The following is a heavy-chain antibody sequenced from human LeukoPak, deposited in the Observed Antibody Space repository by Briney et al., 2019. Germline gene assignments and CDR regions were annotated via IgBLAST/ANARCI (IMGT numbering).Heavy chain of an antibody. CDR3: ARGGYDFWSGYSNWFDP. J-gene: IGHJ5*02. CDR2: IYTSGST. V-gene: IGHV4-61*02. CDR1: GGSISSGSYY. Sequence: PSQTLSLTCTVSGGSISSGSYYWSWIRQPAGKGLEWIGRIYTSGSTNHNPSLKSRVTISVDTSKNQFSLKLSSVTAADTAVYYCARGGYDFWSGYSNWFDPWGQGTLVTVSS. D-gene: IGHD3-3*01.